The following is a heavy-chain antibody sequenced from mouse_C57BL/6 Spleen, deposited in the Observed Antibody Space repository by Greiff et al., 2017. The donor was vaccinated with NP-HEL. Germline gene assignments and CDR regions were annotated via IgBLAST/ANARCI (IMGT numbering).Heavy chain of an antibody. CDR3: ARGGPYSNHAMDY. CDR2: IDPSDSYT. CDR1: GYTFTSYW. Sequence: VQLQQPGAELVMPGASVKLSCKASGYTFTSYWMHWVKQRPGQGLEWIGEIDPSDSYTNYNQKFKGKSTLTVDKSSSTAYMQLSSLTSEDSAVYYCARGGPYSNHAMDYWGQGTSVTVSS. V-gene: IGHV1-69*01. D-gene: IGHD2-5*01. J-gene: IGHJ4*01.